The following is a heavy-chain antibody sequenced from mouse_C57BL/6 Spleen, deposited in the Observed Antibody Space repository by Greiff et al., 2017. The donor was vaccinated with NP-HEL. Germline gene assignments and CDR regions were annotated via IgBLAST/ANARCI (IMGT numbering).Heavy chain of an antibody. J-gene: IGHJ3*01. CDR3: ASEGYGSSLFAY. CDR1: GYTFTSYW. Sequence: QVHVKQPGAELVQPGASVKMSCKASGYTFTSYWITWVKQRPGQGLEWIGDIYPGSGSTNYNEKFKSKATLTVDTSSSTAYRQLSSLTSEDAAVYYCASEGYGSSLFAYWGQGTLVTVSA. V-gene: IGHV1-55*01. D-gene: IGHD1-1*01. CDR2: IYPGSGST.